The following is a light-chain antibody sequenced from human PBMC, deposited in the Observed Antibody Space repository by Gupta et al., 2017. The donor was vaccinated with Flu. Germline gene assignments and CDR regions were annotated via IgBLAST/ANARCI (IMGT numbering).Light chain of an antibody. V-gene: IGKV1-39*01. J-gene: IGKJ5*01. CDR3: QQSDSPPLT. CDR2: AES. CDR1: QSISSY. Sequence: DPDITQSPSSLSASVGDRVTITCLASQSISSYLNWYQQKPGKAPKLLLYAESSLQSGIPSRFSGSGSGTDITLTIISLQPEDLATYYCQQSDSPPLTFVQGTRLEIK.